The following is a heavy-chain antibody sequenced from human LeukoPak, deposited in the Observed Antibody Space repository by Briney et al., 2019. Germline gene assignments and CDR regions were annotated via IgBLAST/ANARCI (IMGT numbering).Heavy chain of an antibody. CDR1: GYTFTSYG. CDR3: ARDKDYSGYDELDY. V-gene: IGHV1-18*01. J-gene: IGHJ4*02. CDR2: ISAYNGNT. D-gene: IGHD5-12*01. Sequence: ASVKVSFKASGYTFTSYGISWVRQAPGQGLEWMGWISAYNGNTNYAQRLQGRVTMTTDTSTSTAYMELKSLRSDDTAVYYCARDKDYSGYDELDYWGQGTLVTVSS.